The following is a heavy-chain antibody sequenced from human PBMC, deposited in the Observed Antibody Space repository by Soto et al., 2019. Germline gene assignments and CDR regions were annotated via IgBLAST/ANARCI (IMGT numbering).Heavy chain of an antibody. CDR2: IIPIFGTA. Sequence: GASVKVSCKASGGTFSSYAISWVRQAPGQGLEWMGGIIPIFGTANYAQKFQGRVTITADESTSTAYMELSSLRSEDTAVYYCASGYYRIGLFDYWGQGTLVTVSS. CDR1: GGTFSSYA. V-gene: IGHV1-69*13. CDR3: ASGYYRIGLFDY. D-gene: IGHD3-3*01. J-gene: IGHJ4*02.